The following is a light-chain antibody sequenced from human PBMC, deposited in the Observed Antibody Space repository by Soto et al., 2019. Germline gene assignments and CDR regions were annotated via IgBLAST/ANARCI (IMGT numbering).Light chain of an antibody. CDR2: GNS. Sequence: QSVLTQPPSVSGAPGQRVTISCTGSSSSIGAGYDVHWYQHLPGTAPKLLIYGNSNRPSGVPDRFSGSKSGTSASLAITGLQAEDEADYYCQSYDSSLSVVFGGGAQLTVL. V-gene: IGLV1-40*01. CDR1: SSSIGAGYD. J-gene: IGLJ2*01. CDR3: QSYDSSLSVV.